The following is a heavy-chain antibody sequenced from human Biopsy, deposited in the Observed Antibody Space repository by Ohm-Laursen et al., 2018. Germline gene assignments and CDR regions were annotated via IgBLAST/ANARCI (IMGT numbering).Heavy chain of an antibody. V-gene: IGHV4-34*01. CDR2: INQSGRT. D-gene: IGHD3-16*01. CDR1: GESFSGYY. J-gene: IGHJ6*02. Sequence: SETLSLTCAVYGESFSGYYWSWIRQPPGKGLGWIGEINQSGRTNYNPSLKSRVTISVDTSKNQFSLKVSSVTSADTAVYYCVRAVDYYDPYHVYALDFWGQGTTVTVSS. CDR3: VRAVDYYDPYHVYALDF.